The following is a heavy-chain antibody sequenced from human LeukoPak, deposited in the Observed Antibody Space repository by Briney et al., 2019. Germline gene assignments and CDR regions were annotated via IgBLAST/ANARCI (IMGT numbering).Heavy chain of an antibody. D-gene: IGHD5-24*01. Sequence: GGSLRLSCAASGFTFSNYAMSWVRQAPGKGLEWVAVISYDGSNKYYADSVKGRFTISRDNSKNTLYLQMNSLRAEDTAVYYCAKDARQMATDYWGQGTLVTVSS. V-gene: IGHV3-30*18. CDR3: AKDARQMATDY. CDR1: GFTFSNYA. J-gene: IGHJ4*02. CDR2: ISYDGSNK.